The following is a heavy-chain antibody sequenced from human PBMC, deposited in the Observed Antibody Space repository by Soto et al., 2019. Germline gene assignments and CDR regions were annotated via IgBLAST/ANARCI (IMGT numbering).Heavy chain of an antibody. D-gene: IGHD3-22*01. CDR2: ISYDGSNK. CDR1: GFTFSSYG. CDR3: AKDMDPYYYDSSGYPGY. J-gene: IGHJ4*02. Sequence: GGSLRLSCAASGFTFSSYGMHWVRQAPGKGLEWVAVISYDGSNKYYADSVKGRFTISRDNSKNTLYLQMNSLRAEDTAVYYCAKDMDPYYYDSSGYPGYWSQGTLVTVSS. V-gene: IGHV3-30*18.